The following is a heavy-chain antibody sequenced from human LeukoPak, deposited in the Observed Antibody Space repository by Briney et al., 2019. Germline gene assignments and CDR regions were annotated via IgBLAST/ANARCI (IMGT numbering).Heavy chain of an antibody. J-gene: IGHJ6*02. CDR3: ARDSVVVVVGYYYGMDV. V-gene: IGHV1-69*13. CDR2: TIPIFGTA. D-gene: IGHD2-15*01. Sequence: SVKVSCKASGGTFSSYAISWVRQAPGQGLEWMGGTIPIFGTANYAQKFQGRVTITADESTSTAYMELGSLRSEDTAVYYCARDSVVVVVGYYYGMDVWGQGTTVTVSS. CDR1: GGTFSSYA.